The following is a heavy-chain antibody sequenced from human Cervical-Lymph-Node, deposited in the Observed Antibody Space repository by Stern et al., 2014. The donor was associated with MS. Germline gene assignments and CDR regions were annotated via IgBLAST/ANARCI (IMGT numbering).Heavy chain of an antibody. V-gene: IGHV1-2*02. Sequence: VQLVESGAELKKPGASVKVSCKASGYTFTGYYMHWVRQAPGQGLEWMGWMNPNTGGTKYAQKFQGRVTMTRDTSITTAYMELTRLRSDDTAMYYCARGDRFNEYDAFDIWGQGTTVTVSS. CDR2: MNPNTGGT. J-gene: IGHJ3*02. CDR3: ARGDRFNEYDAFDI. CDR1: GYTFTGYY. D-gene: IGHD1-1*01.